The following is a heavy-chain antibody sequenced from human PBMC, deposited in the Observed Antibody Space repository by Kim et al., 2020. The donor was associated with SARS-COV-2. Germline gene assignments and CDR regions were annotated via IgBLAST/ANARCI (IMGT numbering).Heavy chain of an antibody. Sequence: SVKVSCKASGGTFSSYAISWVRQAPGQGLEWMGGIIPIFGTANYAQKFQGRVTITADESTSTAYMELSSLRSEDTAVYYCASPLSGFRGVNRYYGMDVWGQGTTVTVSS. CDR1: GGTFSSYA. CDR3: ASPLSGFRGVNRYYGMDV. J-gene: IGHJ6*02. CDR2: IIPIFGTA. V-gene: IGHV1-69*13. D-gene: IGHD3-10*01.